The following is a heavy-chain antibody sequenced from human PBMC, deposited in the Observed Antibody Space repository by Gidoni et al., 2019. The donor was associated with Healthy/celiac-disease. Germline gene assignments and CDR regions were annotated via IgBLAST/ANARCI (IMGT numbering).Heavy chain of an antibody. CDR1: GGSFSGYY. Sequence: QVQLQQWGAGLLKPSETLSLTCAVYGGSFSGYYWSWIRQPPGKGLEWIGEINHSGSTNYNPSLKSRVTISVDTSKNQFSLKLSSVTAADTAVYYCARGFPVYGSGSYALDYWGQGTLVTVSS. D-gene: IGHD3-10*01. CDR2: INHSGST. CDR3: ARGFPVYGSGSYALDY. V-gene: IGHV4-34*01. J-gene: IGHJ4*02.